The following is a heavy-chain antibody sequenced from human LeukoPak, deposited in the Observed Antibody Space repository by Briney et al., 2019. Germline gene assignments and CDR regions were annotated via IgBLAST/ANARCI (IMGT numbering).Heavy chain of an antibody. CDR3: ARAYSDSSGYYVEGFDY. J-gene: IGHJ4*02. CDR2: MNPNSGNT. Sequence: ASVKVSCKASGYTFSSYDINWVRQATGQGLEWMGGMNPNSGNTGYAQKFQGRVTMTMNTAIRTAYMELSSLRSEDTAVYYCARAYSDSSGYYVEGFDYWGQGTLVTVSS. CDR1: GYTFSSYD. D-gene: IGHD3-22*01. V-gene: IGHV1-8*01.